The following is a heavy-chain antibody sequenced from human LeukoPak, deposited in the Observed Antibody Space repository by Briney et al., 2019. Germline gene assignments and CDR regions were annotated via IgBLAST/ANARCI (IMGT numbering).Heavy chain of an antibody. CDR1: GFTFSSYS. D-gene: IGHD5/OR15-5a*01. J-gene: IGHJ3*02. Sequence: GGSLRLSCAASGFTFSSYSMNWERQAPGKGLEWVSSISSSSSYIYYADSVKGRFTISRDNAKNSLYLQMNSLRAEDTAVYYCARDSGSTIDAFDIWGQGTMVTVSS. V-gene: IGHV3-21*01. CDR2: ISSSSSYI. CDR3: ARDSGSTIDAFDI.